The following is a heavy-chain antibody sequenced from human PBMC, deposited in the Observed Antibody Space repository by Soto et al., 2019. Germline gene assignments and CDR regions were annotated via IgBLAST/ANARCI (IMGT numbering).Heavy chain of an antibody. CDR3: ARQLQNYYDSSAYPPPLLYFDY. J-gene: IGHJ4*02. CDR1: GGSISSGDYY. D-gene: IGHD3-22*01. V-gene: IGHV4-30-4*01. CDR2: IYYSGST. Sequence: SETLSLTCTVSGGSISSGDYYWSWIRQPPGKGLEWIGYIYYSGSTYYNPSLKSRVTISVDTSKNQFSLKLSSVTAADTAVYYCARQLQNYYDSSAYPPPLLYFDYWGQGTMVTVYS.